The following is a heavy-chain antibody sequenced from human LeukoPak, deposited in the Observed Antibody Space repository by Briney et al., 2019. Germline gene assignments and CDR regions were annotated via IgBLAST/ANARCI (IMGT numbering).Heavy chain of an antibody. D-gene: IGHD2-15*01. J-gene: IGHJ4*02. Sequence: ASVKVSCKASGHTFTGYYMHWVRQAPGQGLEWMGWINANSGGTNYAQKFQGRVTMTRDTSISAAYMELSRLRSDDTAVYYCARDGRYCSGGSCYVGYWGQGTLVTVSS. V-gene: IGHV1-2*02. CDR2: INANSGGT. CDR3: ARDGRYCSGGSCYVGY. CDR1: GHTFTGYY.